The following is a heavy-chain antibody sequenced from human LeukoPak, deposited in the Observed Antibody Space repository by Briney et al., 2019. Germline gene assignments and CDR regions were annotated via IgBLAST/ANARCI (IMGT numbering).Heavy chain of an antibody. Sequence: WGSLSLTCAFSGVSISFSSYHWGWHGPPPGLVLVSRMNNDGRSTSHARSVKGRFTISRDKAKNTLYLQMNSLRAEDTAVYYCARDNECCTGGTCRLDYWGQGALVSVFS. D-gene: IGHD2-15*01. CDR2: MNNDGRST. V-gene: IGHV3-74*01. CDR1: GVSISFSS. J-gene: IGHJ4*02. CDR3: ARDNECCTGGTCRLDY.